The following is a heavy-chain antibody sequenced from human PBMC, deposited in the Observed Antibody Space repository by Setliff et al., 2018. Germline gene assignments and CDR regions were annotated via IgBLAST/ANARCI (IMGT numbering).Heavy chain of an antibody. CDR2: IYHSGTT. CDR3: ARQDRFYDRSVFVEYFQH. J-gene: IGHJ1*01. V-gene: IGHV4-39*01. Sequence: SETLSLTCTVSGGSITTSSYSWGWIRQPPGKGLEWIGNIYHSGTTYYNPSLKSRVTISVDTSKNQISLKLTSVTAADTAVYYCARQDRFYDRSVFVEYFQHWGQGALVTVSS. D-gene: IGHD3-22*01. CDR1: GGSITTSSYS.